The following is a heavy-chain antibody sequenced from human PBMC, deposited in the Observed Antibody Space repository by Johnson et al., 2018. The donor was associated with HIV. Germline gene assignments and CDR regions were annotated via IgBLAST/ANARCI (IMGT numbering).Heavy chain of an antibody. V-gene: IGHV3-30*04. Sequence: QVQLVESGGGLVQPGRSLRLSCAASGFTFSSYAMHWVRQAPGKGLEWVAVISYDGSNKYYADSVKGRFTISRDNSKNTLYLQMNSLRAEDTAVYYCAREIAPYCGGDCSQSAFDIWGQGTMVTVSS. CDR2: ISYDGSNK. CDR1: GFTFSSYA. CDR3: AREIAPYCGGDCSQSAFDI. J-gene: IGHJ3*02. D-gene: IGHD2-21*01.